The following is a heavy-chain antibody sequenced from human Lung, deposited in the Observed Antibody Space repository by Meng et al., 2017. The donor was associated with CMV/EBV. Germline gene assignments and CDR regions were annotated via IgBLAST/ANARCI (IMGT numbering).Heavy chain of an antibody. J-gene: IGHJ3*02. CDR1: GYSFTTYW. CDR2: IYPGDSDI. Sequence: GESLKISCKGSGYSFTTYWIGWVRQMPGKGLEWMGIIYPGDSDIRYSPSFQGQVTISADKSISTAYLQWSSLKASDSAMYYCARRLPFRGSGTHAAFDIWGQGTMVTVSS. D-gene: IGHD3-10*01. CDR3: ARRLPFRGSGTHAAFDI. V-gene: IGHV5-51*01.